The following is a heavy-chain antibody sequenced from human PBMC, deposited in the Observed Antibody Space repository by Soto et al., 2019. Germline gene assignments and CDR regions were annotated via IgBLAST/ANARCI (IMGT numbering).Heavy chain of an antibody. CDR2: INPYNGNT. J-gene: IGHJ4*02. Sequence: ASVKVSCKASGYSFINYGIRWVRQAPGQGLEWMGWINPYNGNTNYAQKVQGRGTMTTDTSTSTAYMELKSLRSDDTAVYNCARVPTDSSGYYKYYFDYWGQGTLVTVSS. CDR1: GYSFINYG. D-gene: IGHD3-22*01. V-gene: IGHV1-18*04. CDR3: ARVPTDSSGYYKYYFDY.